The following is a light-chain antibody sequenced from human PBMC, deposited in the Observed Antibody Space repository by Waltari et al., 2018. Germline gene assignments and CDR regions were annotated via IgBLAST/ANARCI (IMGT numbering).Light chain of an antibody. CDR1: QSINNY. J-gene: IGKJ4*01. V-gene: IGKV1-39*01. CDR2: ATY. Sequence: DIQMTQSPSYLSASVGDPVPITCRASQSINNYLTWYQQKPGKAPILLIYATYTLQSGVPSRFSGSGSGTDFTLTISNLQPEDFATYYCQQSYSLLRLTFGGGTKVDIK. CDR3: QQSYSLLRLT.